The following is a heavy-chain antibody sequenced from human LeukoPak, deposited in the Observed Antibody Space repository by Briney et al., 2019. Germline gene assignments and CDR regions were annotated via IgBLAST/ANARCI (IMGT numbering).Heavy chain of an antibody. Sequence: GGSLRLXCAASGFTVSSNYMSWVRQAPGKGLECVSVIYSGGSTYYADSVKGRFTISRDNSKNTLYLQMNSLRAEDTAVYYCARVAFRSSSYISGIDYWGQGTLVTVSS. V-gene: IGHV3-53*01. D-gene: IGHD6-6*01. CDR2: IYSGGST. CDR1: GFTVSSNY. J-gene: IGHJ4*02. CDR3: ARVAFRSSSYISGIDY.